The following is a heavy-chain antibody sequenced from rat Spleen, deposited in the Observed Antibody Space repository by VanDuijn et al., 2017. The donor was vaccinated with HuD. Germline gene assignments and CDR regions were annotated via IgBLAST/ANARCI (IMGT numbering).Heavy chain of an antibody. J-gene: IGHJ2*01. CDR3: TRDRGYGSPFDY. V-gene: IGHV5S23*01. CDR1: GFTFSNYD. D-gene: IGHD1-7*01. CDR2: ISPSGGST. Sequence: EVQLVESGGGLVQPGRSLKLSCAASGFTFSNYDMAWVRQAPTKGLEWVASISPSGGSTYYRDSVKGRFTVSRENAKSTLYLQMDSLRSEDTATYYCTRDRGYGSPFDYWGQGVMVTVSS.